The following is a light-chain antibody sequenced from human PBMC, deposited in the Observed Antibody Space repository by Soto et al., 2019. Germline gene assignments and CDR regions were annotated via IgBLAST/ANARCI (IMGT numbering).Light chain of an antibody. V-gene: IGKV3-20*01. CDR2: GAS. CDR3: QQYGSSPLT. Sequence: EIVLTQSPGTLSLSPGERATLSCRASQSVSSSYLAWYQQKPGQAPRLLIYGASSRATGIPDRFSGSGSGTDFTITISRLEPEDFAVYYCQQYGSSPLTFGGGTKVAIK. CDR1: QSVSSSY. J-gene: IGKJ4*01.